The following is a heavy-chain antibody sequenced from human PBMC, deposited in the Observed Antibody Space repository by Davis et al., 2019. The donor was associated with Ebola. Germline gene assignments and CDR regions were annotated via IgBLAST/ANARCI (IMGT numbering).Heavy chain of an antibody. CDR2: IIPIFGTA. CDR3: ARDMGMVQEANWFDP. V-gene: IGHV1-69*06. D-gene: IGHD3-10*01. CDR1: GCTFSSYA. Sequence: SVKVSCKASGCTFSSYAISWVRQAPGQGLEWMGGIIPIFGTANYAQKFQGRVTITADKSTSTAYMELRSLRSDDTAVYYCARDMGMVQEANWFDPWGQGTLVTVSS. J-gene: IGHJ5*02.